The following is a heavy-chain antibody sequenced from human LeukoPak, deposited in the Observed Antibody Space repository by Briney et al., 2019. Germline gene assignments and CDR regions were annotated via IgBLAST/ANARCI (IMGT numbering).Heavy chain of an antibody. CDR3: ARARYTSSWYAQGILYYYYYGLDV. V-gene: IGHV1-18*01. CDR1: GYTFTSYG. J-gene: IGHJ6*02. D-gene: IGHD6-13*01. Sequence: ASVKVSCKASGYTFTSYGISWVRQAPGQGLEWMGWISAYNGNTNYAQKLQGRVTMTTDTPTSTAYMELRSLRSDDTAVYYCARARYTSSWYAQGILYYYYYGLDVWGQGTTVTVSS. CDR2: ISAYNGNT.